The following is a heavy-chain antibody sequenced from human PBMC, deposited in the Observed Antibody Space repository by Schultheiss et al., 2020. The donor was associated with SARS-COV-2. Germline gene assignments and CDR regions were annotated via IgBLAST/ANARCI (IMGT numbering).Heavy chain of an antibody. V-gene: IGHV3-49*03. CDR3: TRDLSYSSGWYYGYYYYGMDV. J-gene: IGHJ6*02. Sequence: GESLKISCTASGFTFGDYAMSWFRQAPGKGLEWVGFIRSKAYGGTTEYAASVKGRFTISRDDSKSIAYLQMNSLKTEDTAVYYCTRDLSYSSGWYYGYYYYGMDVWGQGTTVTVSS. D-gene: IGHD6-19*01. CDR1: GFTFGDYA. CDR2: IRSKAYGGTT.